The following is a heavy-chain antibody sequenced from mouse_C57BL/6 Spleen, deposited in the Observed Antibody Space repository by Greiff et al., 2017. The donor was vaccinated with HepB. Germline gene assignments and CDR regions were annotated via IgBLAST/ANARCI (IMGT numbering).Heavy chain of an antibody. CDR1: GFSLTSYG. CDR2: IWRGGST. D-gene: IGHD1-1*01. CDR3: AKTHYYGSSPFAY. J-gene: IGHJ3*01. Sequence: VQLKESGPGLVQPSQSLSITCTVSGFSLTSYGVHWVRQSPGKGLEWLGVIWRGGSTDYNAAFMSRLSITKDNSKSQVFFKMNSLQADDTAIYYCAKTHYYGSSPFAYWGQGTLVTVSA. V-gene: IGHV2-5*01.